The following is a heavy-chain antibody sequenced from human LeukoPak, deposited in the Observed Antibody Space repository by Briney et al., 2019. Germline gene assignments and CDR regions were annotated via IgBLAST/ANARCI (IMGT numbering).Heavy chain of an antibody. CDR2: IYYSGST. Sequence: PSETLSLTCTVSGGSISSYYWSWIRQPPGKGLEWIGYIYYSGSTNYNPSLKSRVTISVDTSKNQFSLKLSSVTAADTAVYYCARDLRPRRIAAAGTGRWFDPWGQGTLVTVSS. V-gene: IGHV4-59*01. CDR3: ARDLRPRRIAAAGTGRWFDP. J-gene: IGHJ5*02. D-gene: IGHD6-13*01. CDR1: GGSISSYY.